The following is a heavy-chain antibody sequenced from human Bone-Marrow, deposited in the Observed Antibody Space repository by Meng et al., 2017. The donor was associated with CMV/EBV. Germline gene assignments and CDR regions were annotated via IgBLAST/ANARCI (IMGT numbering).Heavy chain of an antibody. CDR3: AKGRFFDY. CDR1: GFTFSSYG. V-gene: IGHV3-30*02. Sequence: GESLKISCAASGFTFSSYGMHWVRQAPGKGLEWVAFIRYDGSNKYYADSVKGRFTISRDNSKNTLYLQMNSLRAEDTAVYYCAKGRFFDYWGQGTLVTVSS. CDR2: IRYDGSNK. J-gene: IGHJ4*02.